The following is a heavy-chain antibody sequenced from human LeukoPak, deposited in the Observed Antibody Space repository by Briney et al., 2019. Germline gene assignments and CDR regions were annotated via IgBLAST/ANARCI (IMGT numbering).Heavy chain of an antibody. V-gene: IGHV4-30-4*01. CDR2: IYYTAGS. CDR1: GDSVTRDDYF. Sequence: MPSETLSLTCSVSGDSVTRDDYFYSWTRQPPGEGLEWIAYIYYTAGSYYNPSLRSRVTMSIDTSKNQFSLKPSSVTAADTAVYYCARLLRFLEWPESSQYYWGQGTLVTVSS. D-gene: IGHD3-3*01. CDR3: ARLLRFLEWPESSQYY. J-gene: IGHJ4*02.